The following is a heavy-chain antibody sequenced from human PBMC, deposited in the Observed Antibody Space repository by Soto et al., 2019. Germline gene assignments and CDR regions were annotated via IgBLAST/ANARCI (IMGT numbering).Heavy chain of an antibody. CDR1: NGSFSGYY. CDR2: ITHSGST. J-gene: IGHJ6*02. Sequence: QVQLQQWGAGLLKPSETLSLTCAVYNGSFSGYYWSWVWQSPGKGLEWIGEITHSGSTNYSPSLRGRATISVDTSKNHFSLSLNSVTAADTGVYYFARVSCSGISCYLTRRYNYYVMDVWGQGTTVTVSS. CDR3: ARVSCSGISCYLTRRYNYYVMDV. D-gene: IGHD2-15*01. V-gene: IGHV4-34*01.